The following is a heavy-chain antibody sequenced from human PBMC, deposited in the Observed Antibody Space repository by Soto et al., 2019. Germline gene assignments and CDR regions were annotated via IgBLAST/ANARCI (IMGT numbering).Heavy chain of an antibody. D-gene: IGHD2-2*01. J-gene: IGHJ2*01. V-gene: IGHV3-21*01. CDR2: ISSSSSYI. Sequence: EVQLVESGGGLVKPGGSLRLSCAASGFTFSSYSMNWVRQAPGKGLEWVSSISSSSSYIYYADSVKGRFTISRDNAKNSLYLQMNSLRAEDTAVYYCARDNRPAAIYWYFDLWGRGTLVTVSS. CDR1: GFTFSSYS. CDR3: ARDNRPAAIYWYFDL.